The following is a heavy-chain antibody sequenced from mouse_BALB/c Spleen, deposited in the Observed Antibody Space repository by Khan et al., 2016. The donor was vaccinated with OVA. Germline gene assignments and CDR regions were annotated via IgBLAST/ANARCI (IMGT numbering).Heavy chain of an antibody. D-gene: IGHD1-2*01. V-gene: IGHV1-77*01. CDR2: ISPGSGDT. Sequence: QVRLQQSGAELARPGASVKLSCKASGYTFTDFYINWVKQRTGQGLEWIEEISPGSGDTFYNERFKDKATLTADKSSNTAYMQLSSLTSESSAVYFCARRNYFGYTFAYWGQGTLVTVSA. CDR3: ARRNYFGYTFAY. J-gene: IGHJ3*01. CDR1: GYTFTDFY.